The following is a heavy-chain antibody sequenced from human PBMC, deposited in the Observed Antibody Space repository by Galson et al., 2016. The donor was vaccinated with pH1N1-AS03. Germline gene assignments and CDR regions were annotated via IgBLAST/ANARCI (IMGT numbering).Heavy chain of an antibody. CDR2: IKEDGSVK. D-gene: IGHD5-18*01. CDR1: GFMSLTSW. J-gene: IGHJ6*02. Sequence: SLRLSCAASGFMSLTSWISWVRQAPGKGLEWVADIKEDGSVKNYVDSVRGRFTISRDNSKNTVYLQMNSLRAEDTAVYYCAKDHSNFYGMDVWGQGTTVTVSS. V-gene: IGHV3-7*01. CDR3: AKDHSNFYGMDV.